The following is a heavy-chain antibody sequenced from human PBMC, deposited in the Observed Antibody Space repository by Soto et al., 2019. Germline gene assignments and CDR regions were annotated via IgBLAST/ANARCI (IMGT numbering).Heavy chain of an antibody. CDR2: IYIGGGT. D-gene: IGHD2-2*01. Sequence: EVQLVESGGGLVRPGGSVRLSCAASGFAVGSNYMSWVRQAPGKGLEWVSLIYIGGGTHYAESVKGRFTISRDNSKNTLYLQMNSLRPEDTAVYHCTRGFCNSSSCYANWFDPWGQGTLVTFS. J-gene: IGHJ5*02. CDR3: TRGFCNSSSCYANWFDP. V-gene: IGHV3-66*01. CDR1: GFAVGSNY.